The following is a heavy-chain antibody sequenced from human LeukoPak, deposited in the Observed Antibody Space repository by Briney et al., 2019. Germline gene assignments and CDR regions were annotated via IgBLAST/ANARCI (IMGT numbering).Heavy chain of an antibody. CDR3: AKVGLSEMEWLLYSDH. V-gene: IGHV3-23*01. J-gene: IGHJ4*02. D-gene: IGHD3-3*01. CDR1: GLTFSSYA. Sequence: GGSLRLSCAASGLTFSSYAMSWVRQAPGKGLEWVSAISGSSGHTYYADSVKGRFTISRDNSKNTLYLQMNSLRAEDTAVYYCAKVGLSEMEWLLYSDHWGQGTLVTVSS. CDR2: ISGSSGHT.